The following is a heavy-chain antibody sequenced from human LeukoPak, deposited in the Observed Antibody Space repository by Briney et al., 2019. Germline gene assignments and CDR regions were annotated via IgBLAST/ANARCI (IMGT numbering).Heavy chain of an antibody. J-gene: IGHJ3*02. D-gene: IGHD3-22*01. CDR2: ISGSGFGT. V-gene: IGHV3-23*01. CDR3: AKDNFMYYAPNGYGLDAFDI. CDR1: GFTFKNYA. Sequence: GGSLRLSCAASGFTFKNYAMSWVRQAPGKGLEWVSAISGSGFGTYYADSMKGRFTISRENSKNTLYLQIPSLRAEHTAIYYCAKDNFMYYAPNGYGLDAFDIWGQRTMVTVSS.